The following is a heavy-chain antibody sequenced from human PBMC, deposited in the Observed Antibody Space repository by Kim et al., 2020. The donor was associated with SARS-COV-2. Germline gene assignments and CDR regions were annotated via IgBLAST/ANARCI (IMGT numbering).Heavy chain of an antibody. D-gene: IGHD3-10*01. CDR2: INHSGST. CDR1: GGSFSGYY. V-gene: IGHV4-34*01. Sequence: SETLSLTCAVYGGSFSGYYWSWIRQPPGKGLEWIGEINHSGSTNYNPSLKSRVTISVDTSKNQFSLKLSSVTAADTAVYYCARFPMVPKAFDIWGQGTMVTVSS. J-gene: IGHJ3*02. CDR3: ARFPMVPKAFDI.